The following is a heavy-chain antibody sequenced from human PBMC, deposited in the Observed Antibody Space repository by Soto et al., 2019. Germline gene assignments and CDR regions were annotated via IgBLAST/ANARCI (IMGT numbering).Heavy chain of an antibody. D-gene: IGHD6-25*01. Sequence: QVQLVESGGGVVQPGLSLRLSCEASGFTFSSYGMHWVRQAPGKGLEWVAVIWYDGTKGFYADSVKGRFTISRDNCKNTLYLQMMSLGAEDTSVYYCARDYSSTGYGLNYWGQGTLVTVSS. V-gene: IGHV3-33*01. CDR3: ARDYSSTGYGLNY. J-gene: IGHJ4*02. CDR1: GFTFSSYG. CDR2: IWYDGTKG.